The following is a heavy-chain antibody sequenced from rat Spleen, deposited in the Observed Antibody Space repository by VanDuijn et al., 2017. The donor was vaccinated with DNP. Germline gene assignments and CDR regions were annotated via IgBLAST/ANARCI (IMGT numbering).Heavy chain of an antibody. Sequence: EVQLVESGGGLVQPGRSLKLSCAASGFTFSNYGMHWIRQAPTKGLEWVASISPSGGSTYYRDSVKGRFTISRDNAKSTLYLQMDSLRSEDTATYYCATLFNYGSYGAMDPWGQGTSVTVSS. CDR3: ATLFNYGSYGAMDP. CDR2: ISPSGGST. J-gene: IGHJ4*01. V-gene: IGHV5-19*01. CDR1: GFTFSNYG. D-gene: IGHD1-3*01.